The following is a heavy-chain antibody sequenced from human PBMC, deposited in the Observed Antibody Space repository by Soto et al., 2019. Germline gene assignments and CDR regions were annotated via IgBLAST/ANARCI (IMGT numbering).Heavy chain of an antibody. CDR1: GGTFSSYA. CDR3: ARDEARHYYYGMDV. CDR2: IIPIFGTA. J-gene: IGHJ6*02. V-gene: IGHV1-69*12. Sequence: QVQLVQSGAEVKKPGSSVKVSCKASGGTFSSYAISWVRQAPGQGLEWMGGIIPIFGTANYAQKFQGRVTITADESTGTAYMGRSSLRSEDTAVYYCARDEARHYYYGMDVWGQGSTVTVSS.